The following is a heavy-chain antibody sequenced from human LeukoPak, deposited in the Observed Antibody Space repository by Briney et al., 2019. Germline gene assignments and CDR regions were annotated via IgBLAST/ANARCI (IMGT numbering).Heavy chain of an antibody. CDR3: ASLPDSSGYYPFDY. Sequence: ASVKVSCKASGYTFTGYYMHRVRQAPGQGLEWMGWINPNSGGTNYAQKFQGRVTMTRDTSINTAYMELSRLRSDDTAVYYCASLPDSSGYYPFDYWGQGTLVTVSS. CDR2: INPNSGGT. D-gene: IGHD3-22*01. J-gene: IGHJ4*02. CDR1: GYTFTGYY. V-gene: IGHV1-2*02.